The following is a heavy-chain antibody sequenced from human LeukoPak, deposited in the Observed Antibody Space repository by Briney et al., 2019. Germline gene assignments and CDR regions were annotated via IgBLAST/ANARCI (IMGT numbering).Heavy chain of an antibody. V-gene: IGHV4-30-4*01. CDR1: GDSISNRDYY. CDR3: GRSSGYYYDY. Sequence: PSETLSLTCTVSGDSISNRDYYWSWIRQSPGKGLEWIGYIYYSGSTYYSPSLKSRITISLDTSKNQFSLNLSSVTAADTAVYYCGRSSGYYYDYWGQGTLVTVSS. J-gene: IGHJ4*02. CDR2: IYYSGST. D-gene: IGHD3-22*01.